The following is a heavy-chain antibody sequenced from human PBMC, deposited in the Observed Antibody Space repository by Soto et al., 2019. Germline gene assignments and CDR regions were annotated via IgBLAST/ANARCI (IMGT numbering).Heavy chain of an antibody. CDR1: GFTFSRYE. D-gene: IGHD4-4*01. V-gene: IGHV3-48*03. J-gene: IGHJ6*02. CDR3: ARDPAIYSGNFDYGLDV. CDR2: IGTSGKTI. Sequence: EVQLVESGGGLVQAGGSLRLFCAVSGFTFSRYEMNWVRQAPGKGLEWASYIGTSGKTIYYADSVRGRFTISRDNAKNSLYLQMNSLRAEDTAVYYCARDPAIYSGNFDYGLDVWGQGTTVTVSS.